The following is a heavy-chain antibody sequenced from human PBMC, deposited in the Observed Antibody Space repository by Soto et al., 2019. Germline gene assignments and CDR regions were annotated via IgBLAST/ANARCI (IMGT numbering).Heavy chain of an antibody. CDR1: GFTFSSYW. CDR3: ARDLYGCQYDY. Sequence: EVQLVESGGGLVQPGGSLRLSCTDSGFTFSSYWMSWVRQAPGKVLEWVANIKEDGNEKFYVDSVKGRFTISRDNAKNSLYLQMNSLRVEDTAVYYCARDLYGCQYDYWGQGTLVTVSS. D-gene: IGHD6-19*01. CDR2: IKEDGNEK. J-gene: IGHJ4*02. V-gene: IGHV3-7*04.